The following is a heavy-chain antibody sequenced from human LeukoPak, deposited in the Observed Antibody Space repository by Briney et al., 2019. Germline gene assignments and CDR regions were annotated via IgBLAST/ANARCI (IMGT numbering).Heavy chain of an antibody. CDR3: ARMGLLRDNWFDP. D-gene: IGHD2-15*01. CDR1: AGSISSRPYY. V-gene: IGHV4-61*02. J-gene: IGHJ5*02. Sequence: SQTLSLTCTVSAGSISSRPYYWSWIRQPAGKGLEWIGRIYTNGSTNYNPSPKSRVTISLATSENQFSLKLSSVTAADTAVYYCARMGLLRDNWFDPWGQGTLVTVSS. CDR2: IYTNGST.